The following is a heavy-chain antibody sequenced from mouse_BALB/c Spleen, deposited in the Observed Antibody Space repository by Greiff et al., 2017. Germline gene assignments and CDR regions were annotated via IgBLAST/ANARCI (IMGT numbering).Heavy chain of an antibody. J-gene: IGHJ2*01. D-gene: IGHD2-3*01. V-gene: IGHV2-2*02. CDR3: ATLFYDGDSYDY. Sequence: QVQLQQSGPGLLQPSQSLSITCPVSGFSLTSYGVHWVRQSPGKGLEWLGVIWSGGSTDYNAAFISRLSISKDNSKSQVFFKMNSLQANDTAIYYCATLFYDGDSYDYWGQGATLTV. CDR2: IWSGGST. CDR1: GFSLTSYG.